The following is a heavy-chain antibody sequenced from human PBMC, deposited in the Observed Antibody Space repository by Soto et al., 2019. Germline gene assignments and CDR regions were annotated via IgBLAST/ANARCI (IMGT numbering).Heavy chain of an antibody. Sequence: KASETLSLTCTVSGGSISSGDYYWSWIRQPPGKGLEWIGYIYYSGSTYHNPSLKSRVTISVDTSKNQFSLNLRSVTAADTAVYYCAGGRGRQQLVMTYYYGMDVWGQGTTVTVSS. CDR3: AGGRGRQQLVMTYYYGMDV. D-gene: IGHD6-13*01. V-gene: IGHV4-30-4*01. J-gene: IGHJ6*02. CDR2: IYYSGST. CDR1: GGSISSGDYY.